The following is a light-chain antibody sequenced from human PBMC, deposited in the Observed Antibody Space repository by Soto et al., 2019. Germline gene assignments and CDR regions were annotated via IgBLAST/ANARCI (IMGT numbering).Light chain of an antibody. CDR1: QGIRND. CDR3: QQCYSAPRT. Sequence: SHITQSPSSLCASVGERVTITCRASQGIRNDLNWYQHKPGKAPKVLIYAASYLQSGVPSRFSGSGSGTDFTLTINSLQPEDFATYYCQQCYSAPRTFGQGTKVDIK. CDR2: AAS. J-gene: IGKJ1*01. V-gene: IGKV1-39*01.